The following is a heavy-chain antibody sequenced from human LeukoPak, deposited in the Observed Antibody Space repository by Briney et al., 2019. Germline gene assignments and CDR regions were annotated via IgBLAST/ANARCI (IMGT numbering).Heavy chain of an antibody. CDR2: IYYSGST. D-gene: IGHD3-3*01. Sequence: SETLSLTCTVSGGSISSGGYYWSWIRQHPGTGLEWIGYIYYSGSTYYNPSLKNRVTISVDTSKNQFSLKLSSVTAADTAVYYCARGGNYDFWSGFHIPYYFDYWGQGTLVTVSS. CDR1: GGSISSGGYY. CDR3: ARGGNYDFWSGFHIPYYFDY. J-gene: IGHJ4*02. V-gene: IGHV4-31*03.